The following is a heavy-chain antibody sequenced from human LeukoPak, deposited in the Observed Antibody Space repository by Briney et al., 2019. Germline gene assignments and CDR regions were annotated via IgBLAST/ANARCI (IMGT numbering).Heavy chain of an antibody. CDR3: ARDGWGYDILTGYKNYYYYGMDV. CDR1: GGSISSGGYY. CDR2: IYYSRST. J-gene: IGHJ6*02. V-gene: IGHV4-31*03. D-gene: IGHD3-9*01. Sequence: SQTLSLTCTVSGGSISSGGYYWSWIRQHPGKGLEWIGYIYYSRSTYYNPSPKSRVTISVDTSKNQFSLKLSSVTAADTAVYYCARDGWGYDILTGYKNYYYYGMDVWGQGTTVTVSS.